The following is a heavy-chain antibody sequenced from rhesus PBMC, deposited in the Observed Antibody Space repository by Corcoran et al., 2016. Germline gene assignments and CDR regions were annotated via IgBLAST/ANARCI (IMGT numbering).Heavy chain of an antibody. Sequence: QVQLQESGPGGVKPSETLSLTCAVSGGAIRRYWWGWIRQPPGKGPEWIGQIYGGSGSTSYNPSLKSRVTISSDTSKTQFSLKLSSVTAADTAVYYCAKARSWNEYFEFWGQGALVTVSS. J-gene: IGHJ1*01. CDR2: IYGGSGST. D-gene: IGHD1-14*01. CDR1: GGAIRRYW. CDR3: AKARSWNEYFEF. V-gene: IGHV4-147*01.